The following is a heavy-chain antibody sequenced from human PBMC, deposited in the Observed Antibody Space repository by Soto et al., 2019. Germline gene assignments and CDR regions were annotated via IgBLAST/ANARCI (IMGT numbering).Heavy chain of an antibody. CDR2: IYPGDSDT. J-gene: IGHJ6*03. Sequence: GESLKISCKGSGYSFTSYWIGWVRQMPGKGLEWMGIIYPGDSDTRYSPSFQGQVTISADKSISTAYLQWSSLKASDTAMYYCARRARIAAENVVDYYYMDVWGKGTTVTVSS. CDR3: ARRARIAAENVVDYYYMDV. V-gene: IGHV5-51*01. D-gene: IGHD6-13*01. CDR1: GYSFTSYW.